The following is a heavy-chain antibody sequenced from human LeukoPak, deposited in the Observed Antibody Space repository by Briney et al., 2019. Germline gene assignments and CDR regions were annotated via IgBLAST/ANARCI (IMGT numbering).Heavy chain of an antibody. V-gene: IGHV3-30*04. CDR3: AELLWFGDPFDY. Sequence: GRSLRLSCAASGFIFSSYAMHWVRQAPGKGLEWVAVISYDGSNKYYADSVKGRFTISRYNSKNTLYLQMNSLRAEDTAVYYCAELLWFGDPFDYWGQGTLVTVSS. J-gene: IGHJ4*02. CDR1: GFIFSSYA. D-gene: IGHD3-10*01. CDR2: ISYDGSNK.